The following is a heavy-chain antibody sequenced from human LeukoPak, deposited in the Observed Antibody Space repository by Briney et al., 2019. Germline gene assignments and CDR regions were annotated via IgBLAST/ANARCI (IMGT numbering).Heavy chain of an antibody. CDR2: INYSGNT. CDR3: ARDCISTTGDGFDY. D-gene: IGHD5-24*01. CDR1: GGSISSRSNY. J-gene: IGHJ4*02. Sequence: SETLSLTCTVSGGSISSRSNYWGWIRQPPGKGLEWIGSINYSGNTYYTPSLKSRVTISVDTSKNQFSLKLSSVTAADSAVYYCARDCISTTGDGFDYWGQGTLVTVSS. V-gene: IGHV4-39*07.